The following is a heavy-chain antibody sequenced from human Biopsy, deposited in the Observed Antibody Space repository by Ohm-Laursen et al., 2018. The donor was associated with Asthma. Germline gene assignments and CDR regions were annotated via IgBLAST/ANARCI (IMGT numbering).Heavy chain of an antibody. D-gene: IGHD2-21*02. Sequence: SDTLSLTCAVYGGSFSSNYWSWIRQPPGKGLEWIGHIYYSGSTNYQPPLKSRVTISVDTSKNQFSLKLRSVTAADAAVYYCARGISRVTGLFDHFDSWGQGTLVTVSS. CDR3: ARGISRVTGLFDHFDS. CDR1: GGSFSSNY. J-gene: IGHJ4*02. V-gene: IGHV4-59*07. CDR2: IYYSGST.